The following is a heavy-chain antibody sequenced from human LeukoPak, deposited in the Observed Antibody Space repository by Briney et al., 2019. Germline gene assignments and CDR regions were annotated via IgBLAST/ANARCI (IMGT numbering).Heavy chain of an antibody. CDR2: INHSGST. J-gene: IGHJ5*02. CDR3: ARHATPVPATISWFDP. Sequence: SETLSLTCAVYGGSFSGYYWSWIRQPPGKGLEWIGEINHSGSTNYNPSLKSRVTISVDTSKNQFSLKLTSVTAADTAVYYCARHATPVPATISWFDPWGQGTLVTVSS. CDR1: GGSFSGYY. V-gene: IGHV4-34*01. D-gene: IGHD2-2*02.